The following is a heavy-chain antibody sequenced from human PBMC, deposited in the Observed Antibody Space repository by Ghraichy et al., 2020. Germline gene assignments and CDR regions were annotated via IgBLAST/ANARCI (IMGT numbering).Heavy chain of an antibody. CDR1: GFSFASYA. D-gene: IGHD3-3*01. J-gene: IGHJ4*02. CDR2: NTGSGETT. CDR3: ARHPVSYYDVLSVFYPFDY. V-gene: IGHV3-23*01. Sequence: GESLNISCAASGFSFASYAMSWVRQVPGKGLQWVSGNTGSGETTHYAESVRGRFSISRDNSKSTLFLQMNSLRAEDTAIYYCARHPVSYYDVLSVFYPFDYWGQGTLVTVSS.